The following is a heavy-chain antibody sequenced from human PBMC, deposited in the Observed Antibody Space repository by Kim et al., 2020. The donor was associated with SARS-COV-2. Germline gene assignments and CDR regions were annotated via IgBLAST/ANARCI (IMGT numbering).Heavy chain of an antibody. CDR3: ARDKSVYQLLADG. J-gene: IGHJ6*04. V-gene: IGHV3-30*01. Sequence: YYADSVKGRFTISRDNSKNTLYLQMNSLRAEDTAVYYCARDKSVYQLLADGWGKGTTVTVSS. D-gene: IGHD2-2*01.